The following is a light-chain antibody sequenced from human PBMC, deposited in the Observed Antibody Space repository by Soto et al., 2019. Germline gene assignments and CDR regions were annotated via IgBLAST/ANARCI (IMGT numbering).Light chain of an antibody. CDR1: QSVSNNY. CDR3: QQRSNWPRT. Sequence: EILLTQSPGTLCLSTGERDTLACRASQSVSNNYLAWYQQKTGQAPRILIYDASNRATGIPARFSGSWSGTDFTLTISSLEPEDFAVYYCQQRSNWPRTFGQGTKVDIK. CDR2: DAS. J-gene: IGKJ1*01. V-gene: IGKV3-11*01.